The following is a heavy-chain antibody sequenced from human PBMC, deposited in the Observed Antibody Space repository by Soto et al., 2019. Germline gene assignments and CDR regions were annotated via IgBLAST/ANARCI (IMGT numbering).Heavy chain of an antibody. V-gene: IGHV2-26*01. D-gene: IGHD1-26*01. Sequence: QVTLKESGPVLVKPTETLTLTCTVPGFSLSNASMSVSWIRQPPVKALEWLAHIFSTDEKSFSISLKSRLPISKDTSKRPVGLTMTNMDPVDTATYYCARIKDGGATEYSFDYWGQGTLVTVSS. CDR1: GFSLSNASMS. CDR3: ARIKDGGATEYSFDY. CDR2: IFSTDEK. J-gene: IGHJ4*02.